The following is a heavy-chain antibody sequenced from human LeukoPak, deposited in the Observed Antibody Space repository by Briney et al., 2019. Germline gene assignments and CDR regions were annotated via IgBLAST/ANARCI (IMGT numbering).Heavy chain of an antibody. CDR2: ISAYNGNT. D-gene: IGHD2-2*02. J-gene: IGHJ6*03. Sequence: ASVKVSCKASGYTFTSYGISWVRQAPGQGLGWMGWISAYNGNTNYAQKLQGRVTMTTDTSTSTAYMELRSLRSNDTAVYYCASTLGYCSSTSCYRDYYYMDVWGKGTTVTVSS. CDR1: GYTFTSYG. V-gene: IGHV1-18*01. CDR3: ASTLGYCSSTSCYRDYYYMDV.